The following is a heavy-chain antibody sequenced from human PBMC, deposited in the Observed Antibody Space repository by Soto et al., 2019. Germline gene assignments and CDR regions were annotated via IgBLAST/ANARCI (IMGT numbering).Heavy chain of an antibody. CDR3: AKARGGSYRVGYNYGMDV. CDR2: ISYDGSNK. V-gene: IGHV3-30*18. D-gene: IGHD1-26*01. J-gene: IGHJ6*02. Sequence: GGSLRLSCAASGFTFSSYGMHWVRQAPGKGLEWVAVISYDGSNKYYADSVKGRFTISRDNSKNTLYLQRNSLRAEDTAVYYCAKARGGSYRVGYNYGMDVWGQGTTVTVSS. CDR1: GFTFSSYG.